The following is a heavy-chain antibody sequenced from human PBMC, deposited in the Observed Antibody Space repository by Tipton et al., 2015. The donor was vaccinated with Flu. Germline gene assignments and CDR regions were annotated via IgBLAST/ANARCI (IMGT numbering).Heavy chain of an antibody. CDR2: IGTSGDT. V-gene: IGHV3-13*01. CDR3: ARGPLPDSNWHNGLDV. J-gene: IGHJ6*02. Sequence: SLRLSCEASGFTFTSYDMHWVRQTTGKGLQWVSGIGTSGDTYYPDSVKGRFTISRENAKNSVYLQIRGLRAGDTATYYCARGPLPDSNWHNGLDVWGQGTTVTVFS. D-gene: IGHD1/OR15-1a*01. CDR1: GFTFTSYD.